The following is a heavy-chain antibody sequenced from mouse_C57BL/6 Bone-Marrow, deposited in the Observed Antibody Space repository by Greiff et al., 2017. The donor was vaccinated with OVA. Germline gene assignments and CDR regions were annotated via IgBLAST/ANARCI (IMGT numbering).Heavy chain of an antibody. CDR3: ARDGTFYAMDY. Sequence: VQLKESGPGLVKPSQSLSLTCSVTGYSITSGYYWNWIRQFPGNKLEWMGDISYDGSNNYNPSLKNRISITRDTSKNQFFLKLNSVTTEDTATYYCARDGTFYAMDYWGQGTSVTVSS. J-gene: IGHJ4*01. V-gene: IGHV3-6*01. D-gene: IGHD1-1*02. CDR2: ISYDGSN. CDR1: GYSITSGYY.